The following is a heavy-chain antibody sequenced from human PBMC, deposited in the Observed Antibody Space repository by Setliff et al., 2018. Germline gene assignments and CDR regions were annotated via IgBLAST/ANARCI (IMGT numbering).Heavy chain of an antibody. V-gene: IGHV1-8*01. D-gene: IGHD6-13*01. CDR1: GYTFTSYD. CDR2: MNPNSGNT. CDR3: ATLIKYSSSWPHDAFDI. J-gene: IGHJ3*02. Sequence: ASVKVSCKASGYTFTSYDINWVRQATGQGLEWMGWMNPNSGNTGYAQKFQGRVTMTRNTSISTAYMELSSLRSEDTAVYCCATLIKYSSSWPHDAFDIWGQGTMVTVSS.